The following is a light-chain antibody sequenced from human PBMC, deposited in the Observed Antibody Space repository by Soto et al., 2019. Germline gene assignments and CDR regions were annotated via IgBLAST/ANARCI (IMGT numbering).Light chain of an antibody. J-gene: IGLJ1*01. V-gene: IGLV2-8*01. CDR1: SSDVGGYKY. Sequence: QSARTQPPSASGSPGQSVTISCTGTSSDVGGYKYVSWYQQHPGKAPKLMIFEVNKRPSGVPDRFSGSKSGNKASLTVSGLQAEDEADYYCSSYAGINNLGVFGTGTKLTVL. CDR3: SSYAGINNLGV. CDR2: EVN.